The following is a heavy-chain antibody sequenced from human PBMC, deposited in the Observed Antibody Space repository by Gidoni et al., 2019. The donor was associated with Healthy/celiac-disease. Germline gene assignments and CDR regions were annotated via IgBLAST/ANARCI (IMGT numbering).Heavy chain of an antibody. CDR3: AKAPYGDGDYFDY. CDR1: GFTFDDYA. Sequence: EVQLVESGGGWVQPGRSLRLSCAASGFTFDDYAMHWVRQAPGKGLEWVSGSSWNSGSIGYADSVKCRFTISRDNAKNSLYLQMNSLRAEDTALYYCAKAPYGDGDYFDYWGQGTLVTVSS. V-gene: IGHV3-9*01. J-gene: IGHJ4*02. D-gene: IGHD4-17*01. CDR2: SSWNSGSI.